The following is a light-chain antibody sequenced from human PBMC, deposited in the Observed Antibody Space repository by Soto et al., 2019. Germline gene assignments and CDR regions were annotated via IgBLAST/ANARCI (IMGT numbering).Light chain of an antibody. CDR2: AAS. V-gene: IGKV1-27*01. CDR3: QKYNSAPLT. CDR1: QGISDY. J-gene: IGKJ4*01. Sequence: DIQMTQSPSSLSASVGDRVTITCRASQGISDYLAWYHQKPGKVPNLLIYAASTLQSGVPSRFSGSGSGTDFTLTISSLQPDDVATYYCQKYNSAPLTLGGGTKVDIK.